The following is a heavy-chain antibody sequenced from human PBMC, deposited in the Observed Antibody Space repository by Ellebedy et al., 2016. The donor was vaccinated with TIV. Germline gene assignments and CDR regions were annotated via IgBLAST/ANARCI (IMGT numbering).Heavy chain of an antibody. J-gene: IGHJ4*02. CDR2: INAGNGNT. V-gene: IGHV1-3*01. CDR3: ARDVSGVGTDY. CDR1: GYTFTDYA. D-gene: IGHD3-3*01. Sequence: AASVKVSCKASGYTFTDYALHWVRQAPGQRLEWMGWINAGNGNTKYSQKFQGRVTITRDTSASTAYMEVSSLRSEDTAVYYCARDVSGVGTDYWGQGTLLTVS.